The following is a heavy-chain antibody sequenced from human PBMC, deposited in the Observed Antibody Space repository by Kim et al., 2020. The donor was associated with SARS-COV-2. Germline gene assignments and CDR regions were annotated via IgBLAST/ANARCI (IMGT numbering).Heavy chain of an antibody. D-gene: IGHD6-19*01. Sequence: ASVKVSCKASGYTFTGYYMHWVRQAPGQGLEWMGRINPNSGGTNYAQKFQGRVTMTRDTSISTAYMELSRLRSDDRAVYYCARAAWGSGRGGYYMDVWGKGTTVTVSS. V-gene: IGHV1-2*06. CDR2: INPNSGGT. CDR3: ARAAWGSGRGGYYMDV. J-gene: IGHJ6*03. CDR1: GYTFTGYY.